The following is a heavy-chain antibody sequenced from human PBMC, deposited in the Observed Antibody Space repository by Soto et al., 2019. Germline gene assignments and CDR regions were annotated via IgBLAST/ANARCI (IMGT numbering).Heavy chain of an antibody. CDR2: ISGSGGST. J-gene: IGHJ4*02. D-gene: IGHD6-19*01. Sequence: GGSLRLSCAASGFTFSSYAMSWVRQAPGKGLEWVSAISGSGGSTYYAYSVKGRFTISRDNSKNTLYLQMNSLRAEDTAVYYCARGYSSGWYYFDYWGQGTLVTVSS. CDR3: ARGYSSGWYYFDY. CDR1: GFTFSSYA. V-gene: IGHV3-23*01.